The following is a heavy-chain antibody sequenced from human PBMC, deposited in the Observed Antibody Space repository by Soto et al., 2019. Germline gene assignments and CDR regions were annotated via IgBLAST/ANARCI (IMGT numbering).Heavy chain of an antibody. V-gene: IGHV1-3*01. J-gene: IGHJ6*02. Sequence: EASVKVSCKASGYTFTSYAMHWVRQAPGQRLEWMGWINAGNGNTKYSQKFQGRVTITRDTSASTAYMELSSLRSEDTAVYYCARVARYYLGMDVWGQGTTVTVSS. CDR2: INAGNGNT. CDR1: GYTFTSYA. D-gene: IGHD6-6*01. CDR3: ARVARYYLGMDV.